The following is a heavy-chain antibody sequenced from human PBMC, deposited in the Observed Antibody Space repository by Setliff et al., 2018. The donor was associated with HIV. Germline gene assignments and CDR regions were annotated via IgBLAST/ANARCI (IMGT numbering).Heavy chain of an antibody. D-gene: IGHD2-2*01. CDR1: GVSISDNNW. V-gene: IGHV4-4*02. CDR2: VYHTGST. J-gene: IGHJ4*02. Sequence: SETLSLTCDVSGVSISDNNWWSWVRQTPGRGLEWIGEVYHTGSTNYNPSLKSRVITSIDKSKNQFSLKIDSVIAADTAVYYCARHAAGPDGPFDYWGQGTLVTVSS. CDR3: ARHAAGPDGPFDY.